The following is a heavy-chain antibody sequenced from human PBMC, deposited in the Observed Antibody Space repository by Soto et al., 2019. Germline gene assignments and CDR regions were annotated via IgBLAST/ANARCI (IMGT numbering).Heavy chain of an antibody. CDR1: GGSISSTTYY. CDR2: IYYSGRT. J-gene: IGHJ4*02. CDR3: ARTGGYGSESYQDY. V-gene: IGHV4-39*01. D-gene: IGHD3-10*01. Sequence: SETLSLTCSVSGGSISSTTYYWGWIRQPPGKGLEWIGSIYYSGRTYYHPSLKSRVTITVDTSKNQFSLKLSSVTAADTAVYYCARTGGYGSESYQDYWGQGTLVTAPQ.